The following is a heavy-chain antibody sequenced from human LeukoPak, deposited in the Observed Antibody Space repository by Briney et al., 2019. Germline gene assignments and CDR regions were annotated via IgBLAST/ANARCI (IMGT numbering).Heavy chain of an antibody. CDR2: ISGSGGSA. Sequence: GSLRLSCAASGFTFSSYAMSWVRQAPGKGLEWVSAISGSGGSAYYADSVKGRFTISRDNSKNTLYLQMNSLRAEDTAVYYCAKVFKMGRYYFDYWGQGTLVTVSS. CDR1: GFTFSSYA. D-gene: IGHD1-26*01. V-gene: IGHV3-23*01. CDR3: AKVFKMGRYYFDY. J-gene: IGHJ4*02.